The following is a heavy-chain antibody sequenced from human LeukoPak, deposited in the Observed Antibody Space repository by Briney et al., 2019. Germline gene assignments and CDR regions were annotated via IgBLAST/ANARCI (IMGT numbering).Heavy chain of an antibody. CDR3: ARVGYDILTGYFTGGEYYNWFDP. Sequence: GASVKVSCKAFGYTFTRYGISSVRQAPGQQGEWMGGVSAYNGNTHYAQKLPGGVTMTTTTSTSTAYMPLRSLRSDDTAVYYCARVGYDILTGYFTGGEYYNWFDPWGQGTLVTVSS. D-gene: IGHD3-9*01. V-gene: IGHV1-18*01. CDR2: VSAYNGNT. J-gene: IGHJ5*02. CDR1: GYTFTRYG.